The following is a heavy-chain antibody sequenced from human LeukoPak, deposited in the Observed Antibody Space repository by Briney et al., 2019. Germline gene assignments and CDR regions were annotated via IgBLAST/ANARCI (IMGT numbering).Heavy chain of an antibody. CDR2: FDPEDGET. D-gene: IGHD3-22*01. Sequence: GASVKVSCKVSGYTLTELSMHWVRQAPGKGLEWMGGFDPEDGETIYAQKFQGRVTMAEDTSTDTAYMELSSLRSEDTAVYYCARASPLHYYDSSAYLCYFDCWGQGTLVTVSS. CDR1: GYTLTELS. V-gene: IGHV1-24*01. J-gene: IGHJ4*02. CDR3: ARASPLHYYDSSAYLCYFDC.